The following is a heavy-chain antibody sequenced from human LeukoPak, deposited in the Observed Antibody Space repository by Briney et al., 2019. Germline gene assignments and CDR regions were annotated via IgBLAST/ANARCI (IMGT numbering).Heavy chain of an antibody. CDR3: AREATPNYYYYGMDV. CDR2: LSSIGGST. V-gene: IGHV3-64*01. J-gene: IGHJ6*02. Sequence: GGSLRLSCAASGFTFSSYAMHCVRQPPGKGLESVSALSSIGGSTYYANSVKGRFTISRDNSKHTLYLQMGGLRAEEKAVYYCAREATPNYYYYGMDVWGQGTTVTVSS. D-gene: IGHD5-24*01. CDR1: GFTFSSYA.